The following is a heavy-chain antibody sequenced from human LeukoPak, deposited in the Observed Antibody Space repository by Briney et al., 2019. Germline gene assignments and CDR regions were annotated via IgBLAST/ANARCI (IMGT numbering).Heavy chain of an antibody. D-gene: IGHD5-24*01. CDR3: ARGRGWIDP. CDR2: VNEDGSEK. V-gene: IGHV3-7*01. Sequence: GGSLRLSCAASGFTFTNNWMTWFRQAPGKGLEWVANVNEDGSEKNYVDSVKGRFTISRDNAKNSVYLQMNNLRVEQTAVYYCARGRGWIDPWGQGTLVTVSS. J-gene: IGHJ5*02. CDR1: GFTFTNNW.